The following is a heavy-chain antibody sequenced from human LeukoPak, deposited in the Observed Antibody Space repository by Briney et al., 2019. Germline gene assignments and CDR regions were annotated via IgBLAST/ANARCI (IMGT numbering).Heavy chain of an antibody. J-gene: IGHJ4*02. CDR2: INHSGST. D-gene: IGHD2-2*01. CDR1: GGSFSGYY. CDR3: ARPPRYCSSTSCYLGY. V-gene: IGHV4-34*01. Sequence: SETLSLTCAVYGGSFSGYYWSWIRQPPGKGLEWIGEINHSGSTNYNPSLKSRVTISVDTSKNQFSLKLSSVTAADTAVYYCARPPRYCSSTSCYLGYWGQGTLVTVSS.